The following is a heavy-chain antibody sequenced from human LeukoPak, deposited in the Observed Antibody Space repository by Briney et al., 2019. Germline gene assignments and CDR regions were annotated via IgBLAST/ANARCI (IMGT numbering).Heavy chain of an antibody. Sequence: GGSLRLSCAASGFTFSSYAMHWVRQAPGKGLERVAVISYDGSNKYYADSVKGRFTISRDNSKNTLYLQMNSLRAEDTAVYYCAKRIVVVIDAFDIWGQGTMVTVSS. CDR3: AKRIVVVIDAFDI. V-gene: IGHV3-30-3*01. J-gene: IGHJ3*02. CDR1: GFTFSSYA. D-gene: IGHD3-22*01. CDR2: ISYDGSNK.